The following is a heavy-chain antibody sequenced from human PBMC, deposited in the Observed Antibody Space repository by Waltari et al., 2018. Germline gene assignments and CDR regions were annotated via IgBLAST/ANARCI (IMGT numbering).Heavy chain of an antibody. J-gene: IGHJ3*01. D-gene: IGHD4-17*01. CDR2: ILSDGSKK. CDR1: GFTFSAYG. V-gene: IGHV3-30*02. CDR3: AKGLGVTNNDGFHV. Sequence: QVQLVESGGGVVRPGGSLRLSCAASGFTFSAYGLHWVRQAPGQGLEWLASILSDGSKKYFADSVKGRFTISRDNSKNTLYLQMNSLRAEDTAVYYCAKGLGVTNNDGFHVWGQGTMVTVSS.